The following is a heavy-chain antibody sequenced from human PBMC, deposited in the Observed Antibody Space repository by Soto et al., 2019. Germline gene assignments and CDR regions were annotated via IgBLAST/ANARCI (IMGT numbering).Heavy chain of an antibody. Sequence: WIRQSPSRGLEWLGRTYYRSQWYHDYAPSVKSRITINPDTSKNHSSLQLNSVTPEDTAVYYCARERGVLSEAFDIWGRGTMVTVS. CDR2: TYYRSQWYH. V-gene: IGHV6-1*01. D-gene: IGHD3-16*02. J-gene: IGHJ3*02. CDR3: ARERGVLSEAFDI.